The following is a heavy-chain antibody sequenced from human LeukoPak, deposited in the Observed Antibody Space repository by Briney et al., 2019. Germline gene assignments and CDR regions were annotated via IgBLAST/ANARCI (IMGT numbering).Heavy chain of an antibody. CDR3: ARVALYSGYEGYMDV. Sequence: AASVKVCCKASGYTFTGYYMHWVRQAPGQGLERMGWINPNSGGTNYAQKFQGRVTMTRDTSISTAYMELSRLRSDDTAVYYCARVALYSGYEGYMDVWGKGTTVTVSS. CDR1: GYTFTGYY. D-gene: IGHD5-12*01. V-gene: IGHV1-2*02. J-gene: IGHJ6*03. CDR2: INPNSGGT.